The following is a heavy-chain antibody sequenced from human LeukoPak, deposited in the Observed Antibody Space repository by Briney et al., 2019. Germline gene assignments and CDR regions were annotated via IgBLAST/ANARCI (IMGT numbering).Heavy chain of an antibody. Sequence: PSETLSLTCTVSGGSISSGDYYWSWIRQPPGKGLEWIGYIYYSGSTYYNPSLKSRVTISVDTSKNQFSLKLSSVTAADTAVYYCARLPRGSLTAYSSSWYFYFDYWGQGTLVTVSS. J-gene: IGHJ4*02. CDR3: ARLPRGSLTAYSSSWYFYFDY. D-gene: IGHD6-13*01. CDR1: GGSISSGDYY. V-gene: IGHV4-30-4*01. CDR2: IYYSGST.